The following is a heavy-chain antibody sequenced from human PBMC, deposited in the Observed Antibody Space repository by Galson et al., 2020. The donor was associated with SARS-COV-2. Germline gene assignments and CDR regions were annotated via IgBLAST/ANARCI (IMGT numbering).Heavy chain of an antibody. CDR2: MSASGDKT. D-gene: IGHD3-16*01. CDR3: ATEQQMFTIEGVFDS. CDR1: GFRFSDYA. Sequence: GGSLRLSCVASGFRFSDYAMTWVRQAPGKGLEWVSCMSASGDKTFYADSVKGRFTVSRDNSRDTLYLQMNSLRPEDTAVYYCATEQQMFTIEGVFDSWGHGTLVTVYS. J-gene: IGHJ4*03. V-gene: IGHV3-23*01.